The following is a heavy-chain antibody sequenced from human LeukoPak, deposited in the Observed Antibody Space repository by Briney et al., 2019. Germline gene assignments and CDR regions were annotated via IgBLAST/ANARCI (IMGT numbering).Heavy chain of an antibody. Sequence: GGSLRLSCVASGFTFSTYGMSWVRQAPGKGLEWVSSISGSDDDTYYADSVKGRFTISRDTSENTLHLQMDSLRAEDTAVYYCAKDLIYYGSGSYAFDIWGQGTVVTVSS. CDR3: AKDLIYYGSGSYAFDI. D-gene: IGHD3-10*01. CDR2: ISGSDDDT. CDR1: GFTFSTYG. J-gene: IGHJ3*02. V-gene: IGHV3-23*01.